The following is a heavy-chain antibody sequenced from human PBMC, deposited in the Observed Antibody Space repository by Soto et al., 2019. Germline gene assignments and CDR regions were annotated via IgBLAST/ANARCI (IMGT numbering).Heavy chain of an antibody. CDR2: IIPIFGTA. CDR1: GGTFSSYA. Sequence: ASVKVSCKASGGTFSSYAISWVRQAPGQGLEWMGGIIPIFGTANYAQKFQGRVTITADESTSTAYMELSSLGSEDTAVYYCATDPRPYYSDSSGYYTRAPDYWGQGTLVTVSS. CDR3: ATDPRPYYSDSSGYYTRAPDY. D-gene: IGHD3-22*01. V-gene: IGHV1-69*13. J-gene: IGHJ4*02.